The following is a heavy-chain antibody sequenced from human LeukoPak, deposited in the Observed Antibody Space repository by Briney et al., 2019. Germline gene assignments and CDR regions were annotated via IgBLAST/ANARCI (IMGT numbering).Heavy chain of an antibody. V-gene: IGHV3-33*01. CDR3: ARGLWLGEISKQIDY. J-gene: IGHJ4*02. D-gene: IGHD3-10*01. CDR1: GFTFSSYG. CDR2: IWYDGSDK. Sequence: GGSLRLSRAASGFTFSSYGMHWVRQAPGKGLEWVAVIWYDGSDKYYRDSVKGRFTISRDNSKNTLYLQMNSLRAEDTAVYYCARGLWLGEISKQIDYWGQGTLVTVSS.